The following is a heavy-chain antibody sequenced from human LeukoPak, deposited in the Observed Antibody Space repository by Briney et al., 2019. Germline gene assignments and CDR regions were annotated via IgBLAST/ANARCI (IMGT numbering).Heavy chain of an antibody. V-gene: IGHV3-15*01. CDR2: IKSKTDGGTT. D-gene: IGHD3-22*01. J-gene: IGHJ4*02. CDR3: NKTYCYDSSGYYYFDY. CDR1: GFTFNKAW. Sequence: GGSLRLSCAASGFTFNKAWMSWLRQAPGKGLEWVGRIKSKTDGGTTDYAAPVKGRFTISRDDSKNTLYLQMNSLKTEDTAVYYYNKTYCYDSSGYYYFDYWGQGTLVTVSS.